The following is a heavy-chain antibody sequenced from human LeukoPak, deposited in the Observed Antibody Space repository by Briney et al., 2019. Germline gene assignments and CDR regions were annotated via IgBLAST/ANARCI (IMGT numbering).Heavy chain of an antibody. CDR2: IIPIFGTA. D-gene: IGHD1-20*01. CDR1: RDTFISYA. Sequence: SVKVSCKASRDTFISYAISWVRQAPGQGLEWMGGIIPIFGTANYAQKFQGRVTITADESTSTAYMELSSLRSEDTAVYYCARDITGTNAFDIWGQGTMVTVSS. CDR3: ARDITGTNAFDI. V-gene: IGHV1-69*01. J-gene: IGHJ3*02.